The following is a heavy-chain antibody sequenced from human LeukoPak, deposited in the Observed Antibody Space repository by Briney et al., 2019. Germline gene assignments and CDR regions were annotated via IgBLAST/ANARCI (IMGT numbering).Heavy chain of an antibody. Sequence: GGSLRLSCAASGFTFSNYAMSWVRQAPGKGLEWVSGPSGSGGSTNYADSVKGRFTISRDNSKNTLNLQMKGLRAEDTAVYYCAKVSISAAGPFGYWGQGTLVTVSS. CDR3: AKVSISAAGPFGY. D-gene: IGHD6-13*01. CDR1: GFTFSNYA. CDR2: PSGSGGST. J-gene: IGHJ4*02. V-gene: IGHV3-23*01.